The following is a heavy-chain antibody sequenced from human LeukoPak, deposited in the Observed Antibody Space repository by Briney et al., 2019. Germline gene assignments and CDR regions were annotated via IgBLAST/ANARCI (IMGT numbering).Heavy chain of an antibody. CDR2: IYPSGNT. CDR1: GDSISNSRHY. D-gene: IGHD3-3*01. J-gene: IGHJ4*02. Sequence: SETLSLTCTVSGDSISNSRHYWSWIRQPAGKALEWIGRIYPSGNTNYNPSLKSRVSISLDTSKNQFSLNLKSVTAADTAMYYCARDGVVTMELDYWGQGTLVTVSS. CDR3: ARDGVVTMELDY. V-gene: IGHV4-61*02.